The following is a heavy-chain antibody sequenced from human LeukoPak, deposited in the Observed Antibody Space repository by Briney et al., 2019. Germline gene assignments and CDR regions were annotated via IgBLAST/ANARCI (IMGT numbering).Heavy chain of an antibody. CDR3: AERGVVIRVILVGFHKEAYYFDS. D-gene: IGHD3-22*01. Sequence: GGSLRLSCAVSGITLSNYGMSWVRQAPGKGLEWVAGISGSGGGTNYADSVKGRFTISRDNPKNTLYLQMNSLGAEDTAVYFCAERGVVIRVILVGFHKEAYYFDSWGRGALVTVSS. V-gene: IGHV3-23*01. CDR1: GITLSNYG. CDR2: ISGSGGGT. J-gene: IGHJ4*02.